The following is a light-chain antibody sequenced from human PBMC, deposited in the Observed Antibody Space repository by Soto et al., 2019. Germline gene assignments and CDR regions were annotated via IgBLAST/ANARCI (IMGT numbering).Light chain of an antibody. V-gene: IGKV3-20*01. CDR2: GAS. CDR1: QSVSSSY. J-gene: IGKJ3*01. CDR3: QHYGSSPPFT. Sequence: EIGLTQSPGTLSLSPGERATLSCRASQSVSSSYLAWYHQKPGQAPRLLIYGASNRATGIPDRFSGSGSVTDFTLTISRLEPEDFAVYYCQHYGSSPPFTFGPGTRVDIK.